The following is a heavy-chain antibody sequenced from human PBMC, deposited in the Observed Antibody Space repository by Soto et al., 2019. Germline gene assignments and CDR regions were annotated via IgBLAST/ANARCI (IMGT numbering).Heavy chain of an antibody. Sequence: PGGSLRLSCAASGFTFSSYWMSWVRQAPGKGLEWVANIKQDGSEKYYVDPVKGRFTISRDNAKNSLYLQMNSLRAEDTAVYYCARDEGIGKTTKVTPFDYWGQGTLVTVSS. CDR3: ARDEGIGKTTKVTPFDY. CDR1: GFTFSSYW. CDR2: IKQDGSEK. V-gene: IGHV3-7*01. D-gene: IGHD4-4*01. J-gene: IGHJ4*02.